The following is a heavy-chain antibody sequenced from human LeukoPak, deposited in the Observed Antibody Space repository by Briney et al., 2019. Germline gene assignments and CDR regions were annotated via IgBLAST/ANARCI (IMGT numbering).Heavy chain of an antibody. CDR1: GGSISSGGYS. J-gene: IGHJ4*02. Sequence: SETLSLTCAVSGGSISSGGYSWSWIRQPPGKGPEWIGYIYHSGSTYYNPSLKSRVTMSVDTSKNQFSLNLSSVTAADTAVYYCARGRGSSWYYFDYWGQGTLVTVSS. CDR2: IYHSGST. D-gene: IGHD6-13*01. V-gene: IGHV4-30-2*01. CDR3: ARGRGSSWYYFDY.